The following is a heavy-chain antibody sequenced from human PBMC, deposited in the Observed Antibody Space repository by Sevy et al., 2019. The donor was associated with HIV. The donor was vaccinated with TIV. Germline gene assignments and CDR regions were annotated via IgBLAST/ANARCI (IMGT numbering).Heavy chain of an antibody. Sequence: SETLSLTCTVSGGSVSGVPYYWSWIRQHPGKGPEWIAYISHSGSAVYNPSLKSRVNMSVVTSKNQFSLKVRSVTPADTAVYYCAGGVLGYLFTDNDRHYGMVVWGQGTTVTVSS. D-gene: IGHD3-16*01. CDR3: AGGVLGYLFTDNDRHYGMVV. J-gene: IGHJ6*02. CDR2: ISHSGSA. CDR1: GGSVSGVPYY. V-gene: IGHV4-31*03.